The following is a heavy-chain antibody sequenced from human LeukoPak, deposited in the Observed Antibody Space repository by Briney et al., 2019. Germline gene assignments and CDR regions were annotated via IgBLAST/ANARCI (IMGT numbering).Heavy chain of an antibody. CDR1: GYTLTELS. CDR2: FDPEDGET. V-gene: IGHV1-24*01. CDR3: ATADCSSTSCYTRRYWYYYYGMDV. D-gene: IGHD2-2*02. J-gene: IGHJ6*02. Sequence: ASVKVSCKVSGYTLTELSMHWVRQAPGKGLEWMGGFDPEDGETIYAQKFQGRVTMTEDTSTDTAYMELSSLRSEDTAVYYCATADCSSTSCYTRRYWYYYYGMDVWGQGTTVTVSS.